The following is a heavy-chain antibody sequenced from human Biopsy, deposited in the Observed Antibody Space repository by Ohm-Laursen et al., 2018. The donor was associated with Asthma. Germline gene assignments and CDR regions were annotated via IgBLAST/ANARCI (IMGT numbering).Heavy chain of an antibody. CDR2: ISVYNGNT. D-gene: IGHD3-10*01. CDR3: ARAVDYSHYYGIDV. CDR1: GCTFNSAG. Sequence: ASVKVSCKTSGCTFNSAGITWVRQAPGQGLEWMGWISVYNGNTKVAQKLQDRVTMITDTSTSTAYMGLRSLRSDDTAVYFCARAVDYSHYYGIDVWGQGTTVTVS. V-gene: IGHV1-18*01. J-gene: IGHJ6*02.